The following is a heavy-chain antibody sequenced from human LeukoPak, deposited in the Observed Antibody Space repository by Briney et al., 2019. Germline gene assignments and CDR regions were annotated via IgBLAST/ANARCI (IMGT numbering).Heavy chain of an antibody. J-gene: IGHJ4*02. D-gene: IGHD7-27*01. CDR2: INPYGGST. CDR3: ARGRPTNLGGIY. Sequence: ASVKVSCKASGYIFTSYYIHWVRQAPGQGLEWMGIINPYGGSTSYAQNFQGRATMTRDTSTSTVYMELSSLRSEDTAVYYCARGRPTNLGGIYWGQGTLVTVSS. CDR1: GYIFTSYY. V-gene: IGHV1-46*01.